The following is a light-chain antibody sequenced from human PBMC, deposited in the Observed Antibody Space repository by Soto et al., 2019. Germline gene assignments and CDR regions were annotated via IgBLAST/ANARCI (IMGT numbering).Light chain of an antibody. CDR2: EVS. CDR3: SSYTSSSTLDYV. CDR1: GSDVGTYNY. Sequence: QSVLTQPASLSGSPGQSITISCTGTGSDVGTYNYVSWYQQHPGKAPKLMIYEVSNRPSGISNRFSGSKSGNTASLTISGLQAEDEADYYCSSYTSSSTLDYVFGTGTKV. J-gene: IGLJ1*01. V-gene: IGLV2-14*01.